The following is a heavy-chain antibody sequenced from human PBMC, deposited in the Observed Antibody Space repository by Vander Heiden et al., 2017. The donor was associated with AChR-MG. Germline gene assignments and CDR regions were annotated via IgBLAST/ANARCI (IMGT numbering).Heavy chain of an antibody. D-gene: IGHD3-3*01. CDR3: TTDWMLRFLEWLRD. Sequence: EVQLVESGGGLVKPGGSLRLSCAASGFTFSNAWMSWVRQAPGKGLEWVGRIKSKTDGGTTDYAAPVKGRFTISRDDSKNTLYLQMNSLKTEDTAVYYCTTDWMLRFLEWLRDWGQGTLVTVSS. V-gene: IGHV3-15*01. J-gene: IGHJ4*02. CDR1: GFTFSNAW. CDR2: IKSKTDGGTT.